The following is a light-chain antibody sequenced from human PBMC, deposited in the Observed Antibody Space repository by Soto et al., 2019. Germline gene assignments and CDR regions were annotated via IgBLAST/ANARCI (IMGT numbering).Light chain of an antibody. J-gene: IGLJ1*01. Sequence: QSALTKPASVSGSPGQSITISCTGTSSDVGGYNYVSWYQQHPGKAPKLMIYDVSNRPSGVSNRFSGSKSGNTASLTISGLQAEDEADYHCSSYTSTSPYVFGTGTKVTVL. CDR2: DVS. CDR1: SSDVGGYNY. V-gene: IGLV2-14*03. CDR3: SSYTSTSPYV.